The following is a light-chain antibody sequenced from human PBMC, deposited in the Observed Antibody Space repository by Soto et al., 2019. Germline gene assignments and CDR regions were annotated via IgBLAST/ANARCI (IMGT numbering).Light chain of an antibody. V-gene: IGLV2-23*01. CDR2: EGT. CDR3: CSHAGSSTYV. Sequence: QSVLTQPASVSGSPGQSITISCTGTSSDVGRYHLVSWYQQHPGKAPKLMIYEGTKRPSGVSNRFSGSKSCNTASLTISVLQAEDEADYYCCSHAGSSTYVFGTGTKVTVL. J-gene: IGLJ1*01. CDR1: SSDVGRYHL.